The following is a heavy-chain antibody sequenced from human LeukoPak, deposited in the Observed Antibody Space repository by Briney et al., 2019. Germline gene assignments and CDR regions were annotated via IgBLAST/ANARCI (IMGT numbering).Heavy chain of an antibody. CDR3: AKAGRGYLDY. CDR2: ICYDGSNK. Sequence: EWVSVICYDGSNKYYAASVKGGFTISRDNSKNTLYLQMNSLRAEDTAVYYCAKAGRGYLDYWGQGTLVTVSS. V-gene: IGHV3-33*06. D-gene: IGHD5-12*01. J-gene: IGHJ4*02.